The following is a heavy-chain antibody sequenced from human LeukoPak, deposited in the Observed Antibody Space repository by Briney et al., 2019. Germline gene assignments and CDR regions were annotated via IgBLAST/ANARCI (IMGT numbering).Heavy chain of an antibody. CDR3: ARDRDGTGNYPLDY. Sequence: GRSLRLSCAASGFTFSSYGMHWVRQAPGKGLEWVSGISGSGGGPYYADSVKGRFTISRDNSKDTLYLQMNSLRADDTAVYYCARDRDGTGNYPLDYWGQGTLVVVSS. J-gene: IGHJ4*02. D-gene: IGHD3-10*01. CDR1: GFTFSSYG. CDR2: ISGSGGGP. V-gene: IGHV3-23*01.